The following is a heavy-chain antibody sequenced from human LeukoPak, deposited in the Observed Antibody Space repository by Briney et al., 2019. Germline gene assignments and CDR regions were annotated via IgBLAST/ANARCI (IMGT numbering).Heavy chain of an antibody. CDR1: GFTFSDYY. J-gene: IGHJ4*02. D-gene: IGHD3-22*01. CDR2: NSSSGSTI. Sequence: PGGSLRLSCAASGFTFSDYYMSWIRQAPGKGLEWVSYNSSSGSTIYYADSVKGRFTISRDNAKNSLYLQMNSLRAEDTAVYYCARDRTRTLSYYDSSGPPRGYWGQGTLVTVSS. CDR3: ARDRTRTLSYYDSSGPPRGY. V-gene: IGHV3-11*04.